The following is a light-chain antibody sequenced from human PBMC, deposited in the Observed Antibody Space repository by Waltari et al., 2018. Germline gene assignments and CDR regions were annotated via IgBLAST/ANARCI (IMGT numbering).Light chain of an antibody. CDR1: RSHIGVNY. Sequence: SVLTQPPSASRTPAPSGTTPFSGSRSHIGVNYVYWYQHLPGTTPKLLIDRNNQRPSGVPDRFSGSKSGTSASLAISGLRSEDEADYYCAAWDDTLSAVLFGGGTNLTVL. J-gene: IGLJ3*02. CDR3: AAWDDTLSAVL. CDR2: RNN. V-gene: IGLV1-47*01.